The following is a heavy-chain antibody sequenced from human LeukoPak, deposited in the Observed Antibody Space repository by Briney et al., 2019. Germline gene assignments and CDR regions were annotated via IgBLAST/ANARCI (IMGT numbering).Heavy chain of an antibody. J-gene: IGHJ1*01. D-gene: IGHD3-22*01. CDR2: IYSGGST. V-gene: IGHV3-66*01. Sequence: GGSLRPSCAASGFTVSSNYMSWVRQAPGKGLEWVSVIYSGGSTYYADSVKGRFTISRDNSKNTLYLQMNSLRAEDTAVYYCARDFIDYDSSGYFQRAEYFQHWGQGTLVTVSS. CDR3: ARDFIDYDSSGYFQRAEYFQH. CDR1: GFTVSSNY.